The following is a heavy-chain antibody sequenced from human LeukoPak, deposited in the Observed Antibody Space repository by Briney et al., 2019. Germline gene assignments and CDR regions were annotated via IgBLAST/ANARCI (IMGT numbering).Heavy chain of an antibody. Sequence: ASVKVSCKASGGTFSSYAISWVRQAPGQGLEWMGWISAYNGNTNYAQKLQGRVTMTTDTSTSTAYMELRSLRSDDTAVYYCARVKGYDSSGYYYESAFDIWGQGTMVTVSS. CDR1: GGTFSSYA. CDR3: ARVKGYDSSGYYYESAFDI. D-gene: IGHD3-22*01. J-gene: IGHJ3*02. V-gene: IGHV1-18*01. CDR2: ISAYNGNT.